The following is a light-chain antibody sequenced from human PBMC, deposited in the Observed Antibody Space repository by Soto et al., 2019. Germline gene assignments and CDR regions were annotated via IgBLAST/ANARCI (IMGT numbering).Light chain of an antibody. Sequence: DIQMTQSPASLSASVGDRVTITFRASQKINKDLNWYQQEPGKAPQLLIYAASTLQGGVPSRFSGSVSGTHFTLTISSLQPGDFATYFCQQSYSTPWTFGQGTKVDIK. CDR1: QKINKD. CDR3: QQSYSTPWT. CDR2: AAS. V-gene: IGKV1-39*01. J-gene: IGKJ1*01.